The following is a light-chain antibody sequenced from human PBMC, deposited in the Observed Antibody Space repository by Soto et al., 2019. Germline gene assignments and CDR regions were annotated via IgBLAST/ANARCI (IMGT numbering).Light chain of an antibody. J-gene: IGLJ2*01. CDR1: SSDVGTYNL. V-gene: IGLV2-23*02. Sequence: QSVLTQPASVSGSPGQSINISCTGTSSDVGTYNLVSWYQQHPGKAPKLMIYEVTKRPSGISNRFSGSKSGNTASLTISGLQAEDEADYYCCSYAGSTTLVFGGGTQLTVL. CDR2: EVT. CDR3: CSYAGSTTLV.